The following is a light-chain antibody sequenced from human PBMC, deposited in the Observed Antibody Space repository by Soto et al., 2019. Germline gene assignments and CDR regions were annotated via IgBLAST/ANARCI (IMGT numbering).Light chain of an antibody. V-gene: IGLV2-14*01. CDR3: SSYTNNKTWV. CDR2: EVI. CDR1: SSDVGGYNF. Sequence: QSALTQPASVSGSRGQSITISCTGTSSDVGGYNFVSWYQQHPGKAPKFMIYEVINRPSGVSIRFSGSKSGNTDSLTISGLQAEDEADYYCSSYTNNKTWVFGGGTKLTVL. J-gene: IGLJ3*02.